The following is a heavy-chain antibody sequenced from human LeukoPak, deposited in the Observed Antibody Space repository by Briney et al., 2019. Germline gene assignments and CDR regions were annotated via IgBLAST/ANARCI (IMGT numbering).Heavy chain of an antibody. D-gene: IGHD3-10*01. CDR1: GFTFSSYW. Sequence: GGSLRLSCAASGFTFSSYWMSWVRQAPGKGLEWVANIKQDGSEKYYVDSVKGRFTISRDNAKNSLYLQMNSLRAEDTAVYYCAREAPRVYYGSGSYPDYWGQGTLVTVSS. V-gene: IGHV3-7*01. J-gene: IGHJ4*02. CDR2: IKQDGSEK. CDR3: AREAPRVYYGSGSYPDY.